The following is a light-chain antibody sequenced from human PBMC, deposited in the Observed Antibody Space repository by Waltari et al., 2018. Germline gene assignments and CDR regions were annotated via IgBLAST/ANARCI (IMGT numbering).Light chain of an antibody. CDR1: QTIGHY. CDR3: QQTFSAFRT. V-gene: IGKV1-39*01. Sequence: DIQMTQSPSYLSAFVGDGVTITGRASQTIGHYLNWFQQRPGKAPKLLIYATSDLQSGVPSRFSGSGSGTDFTLTISSLQPEDSATYYCQQTFSAFRTFGGGTKVEIK. CDR2: ATS. J-gene: IGKJ4*01.